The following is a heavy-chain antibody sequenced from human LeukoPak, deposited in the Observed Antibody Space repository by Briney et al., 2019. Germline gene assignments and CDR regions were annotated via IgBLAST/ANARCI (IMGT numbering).Heavy chain of an antibody. D-gene: IGHD7-27*01. CDR3: ARGSTGDKSNN. V-gene: IGHV4-31*03. Sequence: SETLSLTCTVSGGPISSGGYYWSWIRQLPGKGLEWIGYIYYSGTTSYNPSLKSRLTISLDTSENQFSLKLSSVTAADTAVYYCARGSTGDKSNNWGQGTLATVSS. CDR1: GGPISSGGYY. CDR2: IYYSGTT. J-gene: IGHJ4*02.